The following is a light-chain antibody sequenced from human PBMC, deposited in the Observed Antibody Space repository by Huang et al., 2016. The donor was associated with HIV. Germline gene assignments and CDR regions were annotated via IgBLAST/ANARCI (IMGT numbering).Light chain of an antibody. CDR1: QSISSN. V-gene: IGKV3D-15*01. J-gene: IGKJ4*01. Sequence: EIVMTQSPATLSVSPGERATLSCRASQSISSNLAWYQQNPGQAPRRLMYGASTRATGIPATFSGSGSGTEFTLTISSLQSEDFAVYYCQQYDNWPPLTFGGGTKVEIK. CDR2: GAS. CDR3: QQYDNWPPLT.